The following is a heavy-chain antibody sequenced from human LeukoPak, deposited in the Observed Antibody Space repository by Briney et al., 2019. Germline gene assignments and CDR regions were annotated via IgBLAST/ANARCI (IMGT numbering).Heavy chain of an antibody. CDR3: ARASRSYYYDSSGYPDAFDI. Sequence: PSETLSLTCTVSGGSISSYYWSWIRQPPGKGLEWSGDIYYSGSTNYSPSLKSRVTISVDTSKNQFSLKLSSVTAADTAVYYCARASRSYYYDSSGYPDAFDIWGQGTMVTVSS. V-gene: IGHV4-59*01. CDR2: IYYSGST. J-gene: IGHJ3*02. D-gene: IGHD3-22*01. CDR1: GGSISSYY.